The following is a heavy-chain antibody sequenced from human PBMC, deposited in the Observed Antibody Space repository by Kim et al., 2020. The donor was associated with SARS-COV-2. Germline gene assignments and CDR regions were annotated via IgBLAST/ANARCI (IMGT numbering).Heavy chain of an antibody. CDR3: AKDLDYSYYYYGMDV. J-gene: IGHJ6*02. V-gene: IGHV3-23*01. Sequence: DSVKGRFTISRDNSKNTRYLQMNSLRAEDTAVYYCAKDLDYSYYYYGMDVWGQGTTVTVSS. D-gene: IGHD4-4*01.